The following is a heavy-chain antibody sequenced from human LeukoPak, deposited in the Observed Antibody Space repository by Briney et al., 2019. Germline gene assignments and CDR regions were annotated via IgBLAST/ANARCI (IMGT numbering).Heavy chain of an antibody. J-gene: IGHJ5*02. CDR3: ARDNSVRDEAWWFNP. CDR1: GGTFSSYA. CDR2: IIPIFGTA. D-gene: IGHD5-24*01. V-gene: IGHV1-69*13. Sequence: GASVKVSCKASGGTFSSYAINWVRQAPGQGLEWMGGIIPIFGTANYAQKFQGRVTITADESTSTAYMELSSLRSEDTAVYYCARDNSVRDEAWWFNPWGQGTLVTVSS.